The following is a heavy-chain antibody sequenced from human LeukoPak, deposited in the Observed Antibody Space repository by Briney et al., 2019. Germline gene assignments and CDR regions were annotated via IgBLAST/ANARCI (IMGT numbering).Heavy chain of an antibody. J-gene: IGHJ5*02. Sequence: GGSLRLSCADSGFTLREYHMNWVRQAPGKGLEWLSSITTISHYIYYAGAVGGRFTISRDNAKNSLYLQMNSLGGEDTAENYCARSGGPETYHQLRYNWFDPWGQGTLVTVSS. D-gene: IGHD2-15*01. V-gene: IGHV3-21*01. CDR2: ITTISHYI. CDR1: GFTLREYH. CDR3: ARSGGPETYHQLRYNWFDP.